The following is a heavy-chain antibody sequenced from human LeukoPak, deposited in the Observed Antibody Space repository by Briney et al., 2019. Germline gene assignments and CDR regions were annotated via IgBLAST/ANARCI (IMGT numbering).Heavy chain of an antibody. D-gene: IGHD2-2*01. J-gene: IGHJ5*02. CDR2: IYHSGST. CDR3: ARGGYCSSTSCYRLNWFDP. CDR1: GGSISSGGYY. Sequence: SETLSLTCTVSGGSISSGGYYWSWIRQPPGKGLEWIGYIYHSGSTYYNPSLKSRVTISVDRSKNQFSLKLSSVTAADTAVYYCARGGYCSSTSCYRLNWFDPWGQGTLVTVSS. V-gene: IGHV4-30-2*01.